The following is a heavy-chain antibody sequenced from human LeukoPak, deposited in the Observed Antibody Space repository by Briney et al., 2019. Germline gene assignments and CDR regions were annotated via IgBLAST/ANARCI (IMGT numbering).Heavy chain of an antibody. J-gene: IGHJ5*02. CDR2: INHSGST. CDR1: GGSFSGSY. D-gene: IGHD3-22*01. Sequence: PSETLSLTCAVYGGSFSGSYWSWIRQRPGEGLEWIGEINHSGSTNYNPSLKSRVTISVDTSKNQFSLKLSSMTAADTAVYYCARTYYYDSSGYHYPYSWFDPWGQGTLVTVSS. V-gene: IGHV4-34*01. CDR3: ARTYYYDSSGYHYPYSWFDP.